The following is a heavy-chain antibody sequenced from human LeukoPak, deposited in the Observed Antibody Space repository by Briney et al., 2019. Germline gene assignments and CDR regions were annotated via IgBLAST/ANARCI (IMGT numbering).Heavy chain of an antibody. CDR1: AGSISSYY. Sequence: PSETLSLTCTVSAGSISSYYWSWLRQPPGQGLKWIRYLYYSGSTNYNPSLKSLVTISVDTSKNQFSLKLSSVTAADTAVYYCAWGYDSSGHFDYWGQGTLVTVSS. J-gene: IGHJ4*02. CDR2: LYYSGST. V-gene: IGHV4-59*01. D-gene: IGHD3-22*01. CDR3: AWGYDSSGHFDY.